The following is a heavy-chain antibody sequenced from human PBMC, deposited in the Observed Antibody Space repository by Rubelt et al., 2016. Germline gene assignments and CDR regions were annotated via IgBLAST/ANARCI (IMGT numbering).Heavy chain of an antibody. CDR2: VPYDGRDS. CDR1: GLTFSRHH. V-gene: IGHV3-30*04. CDR3: ARANFGQPAGFDP. D-gene: IGHD3-10*01. Sequence: QVQLVESGGGVVQPGRSLRLSCATSGLTFSRHHMHWVRQAPGKGLEWLAVVPYDGRDSSYADSVKGRFTITRDNSKTTVYLKMGGRGAEDSAVYYCARANFGQPAGFDPWGQGTLVTVSS. J-gene: IGHJ5*02.